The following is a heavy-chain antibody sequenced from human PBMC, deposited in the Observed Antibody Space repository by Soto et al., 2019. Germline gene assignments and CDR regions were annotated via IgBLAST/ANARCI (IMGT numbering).Heavy chain of an antibody. CDR3: ASGMGRYFDL. J-gene: IGHJ2*01. D-gene: IGHD1-1*01. Sequence: LSGTCIDSCDSISNKKWSWIQQPTGKGLEPLGRISARGRTNYNPSRKCRVGMSLDTAKSQFSLRLTSLSAADTAVYFCASGMGRYFDLWGPVSLVAVSS. V-gene: IGHV4-4*07. CDR2: ISARGRT. CDR1: CDSISNKK.